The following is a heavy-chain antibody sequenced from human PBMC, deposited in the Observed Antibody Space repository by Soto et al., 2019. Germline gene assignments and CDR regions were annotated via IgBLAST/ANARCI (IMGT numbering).Heavy chain of an antibody. CDR1: GFTFSSYG. J-gene: IGHJ4*02. CDR2: IWYDGSNK. D-gene: IGHD6-6*01. Sequence: SLRLSCAASGFTFSSYGMHWVRQAPGKGLEWVAVIWYDGSNKYYADSVKGRFTISRDNSKNTLYLQMNSLRAEDTAVYYCARDLSRSQGPFDYWGQGTLVTVSS. V-gene: IGHV3-33*01. CDR3: ARDLSRSQGPFDY.